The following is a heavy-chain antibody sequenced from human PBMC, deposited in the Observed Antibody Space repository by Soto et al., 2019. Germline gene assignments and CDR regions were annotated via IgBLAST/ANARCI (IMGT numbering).Heavy chain of an antibody. CDR1: GYSFTSYW. CDR3: ARSWYSSSWSRGYYYYGMDV. CDR2: IYPGDSDT. D-gene: IGHD6-13*01. J-gene: IGHJ6*02. Sequence: GETLKISCKGSGYSFTSYWIGWVRQMPGKGLEWMGIIYPGDSDTRYSPSFQGQVTISADKSISTAYLQWSSLKASDTAMYYCARSWYSSSWSRGYYYYGMDVWGQGTTVTVSS. V-gene: IGHV5-51*01.